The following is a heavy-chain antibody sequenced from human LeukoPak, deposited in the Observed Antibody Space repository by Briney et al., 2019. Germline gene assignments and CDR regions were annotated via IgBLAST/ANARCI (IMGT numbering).Heavy chain of an antibody. V-gene: IGHV3-48*02. Sequence: GGSLRLSCAASGFTFSGYAMNWVRQAPGKGLEWVSYISGSSTKIYYAESVKGRFTISRDDAKNSLSLQMNSLRDEDTAVYYCARPTYYYGSVDAFDIWGQGTMVTVSS. D-gene: IGHD3-10*01. J-gene: IGHJ3*02. CDR3: ARPTYYYGSVDAFDI. CDR1: GFTFSGYA. CDR2: ISGSSTKI.